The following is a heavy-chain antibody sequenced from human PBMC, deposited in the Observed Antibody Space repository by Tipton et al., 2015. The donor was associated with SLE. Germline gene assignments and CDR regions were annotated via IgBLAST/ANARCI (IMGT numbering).Heavy chain of an antibody. CDR2: INHSGST. CDR1: GGPISSHY. J-gene: IGHJ2*01. Sequence: TLSLTCTVSGGPISSHYWSWIRQPPGKGLEWIGEINHSGSTNYNPSLKSRVTISVDTSKNQFSLKLSSVTAADTAVYYCARRRGQQLVRGWYFDLWGRGTLVTVSS. CDR3: ARRRGQQLVRGWYFDL. D-gene: IGHD6-13*01. V-gene: IGHV4-34*01.